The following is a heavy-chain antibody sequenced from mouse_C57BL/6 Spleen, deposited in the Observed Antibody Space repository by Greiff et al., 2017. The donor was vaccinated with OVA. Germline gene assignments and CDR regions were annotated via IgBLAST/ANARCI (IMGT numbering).Heavy chain of an antibody. V-gene: IGHV3-6*01. CDR2: ISYDGSN. D-gene: IGHD2-5*01. Sequence: ESGPGLVKPSQSLSPTCSVTGYSITSGYYWNWIRQFPGNKLEWMGYISYDGSNNYNPSLKNRISITRDTSKNQFFLKLNSVTTEDTATYYCARGGPSYYSNYVGFAYGGQGTLVTVSA. CDR1: GYSITSGYY. CDR3: ARGGPSYYSNYVGFAY. J-gene: IGHJ3*01.